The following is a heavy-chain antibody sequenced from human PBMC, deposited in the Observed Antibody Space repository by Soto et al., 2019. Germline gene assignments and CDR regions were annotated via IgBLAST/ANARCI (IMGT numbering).Heavy chain of an antibody. CDR1: GYTFTSYA. V-gene: IGHV1-3*01. CDR3: AREAATSTKGDYDYYMDV. CDR2: INAGNGNT. D-gene: IGHD5-12*01. J-gene: IGHJ6*03. Sequence: QVQLVQSGAEVKKPGASVKVSCKASGYTFTSYAMHWVRQAPGQRLEWMGWINAGNGNTKYSQKFQGRVTITRDTSASTAYMELSSLRSEDTAVYYCAREAATSTKGDYDYYMDVWGKGTTVTVSS.